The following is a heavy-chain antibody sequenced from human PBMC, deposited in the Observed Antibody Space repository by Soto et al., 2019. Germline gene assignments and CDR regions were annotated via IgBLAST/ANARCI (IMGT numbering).Heavy chain of an antibody. CDR3: ARSKDLEWLLSYYYYYYMDV. CDR1: GFTFSSYS. V-gene: IGHV3-21*01. CDR2: ISSSSSYI. J-gene: IGHJ6*03. Sequence: GGSLRLSCAASGFTFSSYSMNWVRQAPGKGLEWVSSISSSSSYIYYADSVKGRFTISRDNAKNSLYLQMNSLRAEDTAVYYCARSKDLEWLLSYYYYYYMDVWGKGTTVTVSS. D-gene: IGHD3-3*01.